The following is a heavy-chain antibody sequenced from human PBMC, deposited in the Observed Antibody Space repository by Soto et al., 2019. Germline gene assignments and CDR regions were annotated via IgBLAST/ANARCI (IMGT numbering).Heavy chain of an antibody. Sequence: PGGSLRLSCAASGFTFSSYVMSWVRQAPGKGPEWVSAISGSGSSTYYADSVKGRFTISRDNSKNTLYLQMNSLRAEDTAVYYCARADLYYDILTGYSPNYYYMDLWGKGTTVTVSS. CDR2: ISGSGSST. J-gene: IGHJ6*03. D-gene: IGHD3-9*01. V-gene: IGHV3-23*01. CDR1: GFTFSSYV. CDR3: ARADLYYDILTGYSPNYYYMDL.